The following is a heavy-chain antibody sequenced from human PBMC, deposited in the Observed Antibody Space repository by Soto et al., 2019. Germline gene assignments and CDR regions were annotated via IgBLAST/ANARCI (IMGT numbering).Heavy chain of an antibody. J-gene: IGHJ4*02. CDR1: DGSFSGYY. CDR2: INHRGGT. V-gene: IGHV4-34*01. CDR3: ARNYGSGSYRTSDY. D-gene: IGHD3-10*01. Sequence: QVQLQQWGAGLLKPSETLSLNCAVYDGSFSGYYWSWIRQPPGKGLEWIGEINHRGGTNYNPSLRSRVPRSVDTSNNQFSRKLSPVTAADTAVYYCARNYGSGSYRTSDYLGRGTLVTVCS.